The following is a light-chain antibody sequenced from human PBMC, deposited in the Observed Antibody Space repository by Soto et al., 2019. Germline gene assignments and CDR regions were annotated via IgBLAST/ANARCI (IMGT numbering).Light chain of an antibody. Sequence: DIPMTQSPSSLSASLGDRVTITCRASQGIGAYLAWFQQKPGKVPKLLIYAASALQSGVPSRFSGSGSGTDFTLTISSQQPEDFATYYCQKYTSAPLTFGGGTKVEIK. CDR3: QKYTSAPLT. CDR1: QGIGAY. V-gene: IGKV1-27*01. J-gene: IGKJ4*01. CDR2: AAS.